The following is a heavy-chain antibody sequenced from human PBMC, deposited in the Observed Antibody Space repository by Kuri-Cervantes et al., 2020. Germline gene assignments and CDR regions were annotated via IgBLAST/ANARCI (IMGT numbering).Heavy chain of an antibody. CDR2: IWNDGTNK. CDR3: ARSGLTTFGMIEK. Sequence: GGSLRLSCAASGFTFSSYGMHWVRQAPGKGLEWVAVIWNDGTNKYYADSVTGRFTVSRDNLKNTVYLQMNRLRGDDTAVYYCARSGLTTFGMIEKWGQGTLVTVSS. D-gene: IGHD3-3*01. J-gene: IGHJ4*02. V-gene: IGHV3-33*08. CDR1: GFTFSSYG.